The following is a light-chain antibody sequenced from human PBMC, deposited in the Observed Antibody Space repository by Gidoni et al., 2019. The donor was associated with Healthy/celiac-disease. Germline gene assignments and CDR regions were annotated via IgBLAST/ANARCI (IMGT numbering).Light chain of an antibody. Sequence: EIVLTQSPATLSLSPGERATLYGRASQSVSSYLAWYQHKPGQAPRLRIYDASNRATGIPARVSGSGSGTSFTLTIRFLVPEDFALYYCQQRSNWPLTFGGXTKVETK. J-gene: IGKJ4*01. CDR2: DAS. CDR1: QSVSSY. CDR3: QQRSNWPLT. V-gene: IGKV3-11*01.